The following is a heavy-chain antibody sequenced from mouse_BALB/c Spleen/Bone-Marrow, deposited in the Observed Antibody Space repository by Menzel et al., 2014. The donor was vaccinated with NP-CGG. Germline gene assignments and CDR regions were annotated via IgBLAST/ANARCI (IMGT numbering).Heavy chain of an antibody. V-gene: IGHV1-77*01. D-gene: IGHD2-4*01. CDR2: IYPGSGST. J-gene: IGHJ1*01. Sequence: LVESGASMKMSCKASGYTFTDYVISWVKQRTGQGLEWIGEIYPGSGSTYYNEKFKGEATLTADKSSNTAYMQLSSLTSEDSAVYFCARYYDYDWYFDVWGAGTTVTVSS. CDR1: GYTFTDYV. CDR3: ARYYDYDWYFDV.